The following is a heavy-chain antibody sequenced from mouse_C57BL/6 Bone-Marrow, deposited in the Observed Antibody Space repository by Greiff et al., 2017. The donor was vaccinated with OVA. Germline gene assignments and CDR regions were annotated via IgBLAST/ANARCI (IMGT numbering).Heavy chain of an antibody. J-gene: IGHJ3*01. V-gene: IGHV5-6*02. CDR1: GFTFSSYG. D-gene: IGHD1-1*01. Sequence: EVKLVESGGDLVKPGGSLKLSCAASGFTFSSYGMSWVRQTPDKRLEWVATISSGGSYTYYPDSVKGRFTISRDNAKNTLYLQMSSRKSEDTAMYYCARGCTTVVATPFAYWGQGTLVTVSA. CDR3: ARGCTTVVATPFAY. CDR2: ISSGGSYT.